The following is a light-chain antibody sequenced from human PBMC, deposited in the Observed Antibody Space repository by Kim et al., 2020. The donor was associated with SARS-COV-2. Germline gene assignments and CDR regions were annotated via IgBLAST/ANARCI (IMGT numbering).Light chain of an antibody. CDR3: QQANSVPPWT. J-gene: IGKJ1*01. CDR1: QDINTW. V-gene: IGKV1-12*01. Sequence: ASVRDRVTITCRASQDINTWLGWYQQKPGKAPKLLIYGASNLQSGVPSRFSGSGSGTDFTLTISRLQPDDCATYYCQQANSVPPWTFGQGTKLEI. CDR2: GAS.